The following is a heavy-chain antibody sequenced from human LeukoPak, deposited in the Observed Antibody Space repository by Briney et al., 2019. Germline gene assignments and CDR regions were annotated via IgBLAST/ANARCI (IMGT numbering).Heavy chain of an antibody. V-gene: IGHV3-30*03. CDR3: ARRPWLDY. CDR1: GFTFSSHY. J-gene: IGHJ4*02. CDR2: IQDDGTNH. Sequence: GGSLRLSCAASGFTFSSHYMHWVRQAPGKGLEWVAFIQDDGTNHWSADSVKGRFTVSRDNSMDTLYLHMNSLRDEDTAVYYCARRPWLDYWGQGTLVTVSS. D-gene: IGHD4/OR15-4a*01.